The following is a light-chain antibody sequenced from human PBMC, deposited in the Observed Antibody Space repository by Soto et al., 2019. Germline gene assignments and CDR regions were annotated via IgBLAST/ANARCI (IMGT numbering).Light chain of an antibody. Sequence: EILMTQSPATLSVSPVERATLSCRSSQSVSSNLAWYQQKPGQAPRLLIYGASTRATAIPARFSGSGSGTEFTLTISSLQPEDFATYYCQQLNSYPRTFGGGTKVDIK. J-gene: IGKJ4*01. V-gene: IGKV3-15*01. CDR1: QSVSSN. CDR3: QQLNSYPRT. CDR2: GAS.